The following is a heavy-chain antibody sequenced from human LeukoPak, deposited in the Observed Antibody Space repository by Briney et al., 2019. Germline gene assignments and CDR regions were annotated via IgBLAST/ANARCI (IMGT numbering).Heavy chain of an antibody. V-gene: IGHV4-4*07. Sequence: PSETLSLTCTVSGDSIRNYYWSWIRQPAGRGLEWIGRFYASGTTNTSPSLKSRVTMSVDTSKNQFSLKLISVTAADTAVYYCAKDSSTWGNLAGHFDSWGQGTLVTVSS. CDR3: AKDSSTWGNLAGHFDS. J-gene: IGHJ4*02. CDR2: FYASGTT. CDR1: GDSIRNYY. D-gene: IGHD6-13*01.